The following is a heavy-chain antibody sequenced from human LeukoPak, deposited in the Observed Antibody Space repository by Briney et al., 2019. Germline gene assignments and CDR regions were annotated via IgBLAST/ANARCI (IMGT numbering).Heavy chain of an antibody. J-gene: IGHJ4*02. D-gene: IGHD6-6*01. CDR3: ARAGLVSSNFDY. CDR2: INPNSGGT. V-gene: IGHV1-2*02. Sequence: ASVKVSCKASGYTFTGYYMHWVRQAPGQGVEWMGWINPNSGGTNYAQKFQGRVTMTRDTSISTAYMELSRLRSDDTAVYYCARAGLVSSNFDYWGQGTLVTVSS. CDR1: GYTFTGYY.